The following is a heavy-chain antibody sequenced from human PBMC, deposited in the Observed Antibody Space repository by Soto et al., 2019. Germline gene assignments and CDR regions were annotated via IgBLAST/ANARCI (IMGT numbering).Heavy chain of an antibody. Sequence: QVQLVQSGAEVKKPGSSVKVSCKASGGTFSSYAISWVRQAPGQGLEWMGGIIPIFGTANYAQKFQGRVTITADESTSTAYRELTSLRSEDTAVYYCARDRFSSGSDYILNWFDPWGQGTLVTVSS. D-gene: IGHD3-10*01. CDR2: IIPIFGTA. J-gene: IGHJ5*02. V-gene: IGHV1-69*01. CDR3: ARDRFSSGSDYILNWFDP. CDR1: GGTFSSYA.